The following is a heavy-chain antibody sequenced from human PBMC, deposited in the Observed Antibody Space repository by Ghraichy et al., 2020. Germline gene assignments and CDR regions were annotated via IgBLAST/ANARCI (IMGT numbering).Heavy chain of an antibody. D-gene: IGHD4-11*01. CDR3: AKDIRGYTNYVVHGAFDI. CDR1: GFIFTKYA. Sequence: GALRLSCAASGFIFTKYAMSWVRQAPGKGLEWVSSLSGGGATPYYADSVKGRFTISTDNSKNTLYLQMSSLRAEDTAVYYCAKDIRGYTNYVVHGAFDIWGQGTMVTVSS. CDR2: LSGGGATP. V-gene: IGHV3-23*01. J-gene: IGHJ3*02.